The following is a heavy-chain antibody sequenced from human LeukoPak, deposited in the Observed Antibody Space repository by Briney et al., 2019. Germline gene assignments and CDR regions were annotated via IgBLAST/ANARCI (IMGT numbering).Heavy chain of an antibody. V-gene: IGHV3-23*01. CDR2: ISGSGGST. Sequence: GGSLRLSCAASGFTFSNAWMSWVRQAPGKGLEWVSAISGSGGSTYYADSVKGRFTISRDNSKNTLYLQMNSLRAEDTAVYYCAKEGQYSSSAVSFDYWGQGTLVTVSS. CDR3: AKEGQYSSSAVSFDY. CDR1: GFTFSNAW. J-gene: IGHJ4*02. D-gene: IGHD6-6*01.